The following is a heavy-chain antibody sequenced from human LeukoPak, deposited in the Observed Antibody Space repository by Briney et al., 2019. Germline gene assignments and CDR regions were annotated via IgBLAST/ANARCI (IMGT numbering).Heavy chain of an antibody. CDR1: GFTFSAYY. J-gene: IGHJ4*02. Sequence: PGGSLRLSCAASGFTFSAYYMSWIRQAPGKGLEWVSYISSSGSIIYYADSVKGRFTISRDNAKNSLYLQMNSLRAEDTAVYYCAKDPGDDFWSGYPLYYFDYWGQGTLVTVSS. CDR3: AKDPGDDFWSGYPLYYFDY. CDR2: ISSSGSII. V-gene: IGHV3-11*04. D-gene: IGHD3-3*01.